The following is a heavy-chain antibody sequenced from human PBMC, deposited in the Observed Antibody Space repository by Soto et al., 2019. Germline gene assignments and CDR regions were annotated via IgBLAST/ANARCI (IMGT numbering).Heavy chain of an antibody. CDR3: ARGLSAARRGDYYYGMDV. V-gene: IGHV1-69*01. D-gene: IGHD6-6*01. CDR1: GGTFSSYA. Sequence: QVQLVQSGAEVKKPGSSVKVSCKASGGTFSSYAISWVRQAPGQGLEWVGGIIPIFGTANYAQKFQGRVTITADESTSTAYMELSSLRSEDTAVYYCARGLSAARRGDYYYGMDVWGQGTTVTVSS. CDR2: IIPIFGTA. J-gene: IGHJ6*02.